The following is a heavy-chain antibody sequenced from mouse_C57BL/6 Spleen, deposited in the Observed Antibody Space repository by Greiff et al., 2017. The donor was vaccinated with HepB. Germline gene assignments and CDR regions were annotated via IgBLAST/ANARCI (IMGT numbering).Heavy chain of an antibody. V-gene: IGHV1-22*01. J-gene: IGHJ1*03. D-gene: IGHD4-1*01. CDR1: GYTFTDYN. CDR3: ARRWDEGYFDV. Sequence: EVKLQESGPELVKPGASVKMSCKASGYTFTDYNMHWVKQSHGKSLEWIGYINPNNGGTSYNQKFKGKATLTVNKSSSTAYMELRSLTSEDSAVYYCARRWDEGYFDVWGTGTTVTVSS. CDR2: INPNNGGT.